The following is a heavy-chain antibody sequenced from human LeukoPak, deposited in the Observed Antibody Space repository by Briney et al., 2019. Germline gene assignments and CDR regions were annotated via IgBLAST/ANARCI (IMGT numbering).Heavy chain of an antibody. CDR2: ISGSGGST. CDR1: GFTFSSYA. Sequence: GGSLRLSCAASGFTFSSYAMSWVRQAPGKGLEWVSAISGSGGSTYYADSVKGRFTISRDNSKNTLYLQMNSLRAEDTAVYYGAKGGIAAAGKEYYFDYWGQGTLVTVSS. CDR3: AKGGIAAAGKEYYFDY. D-gene: IGHD6-13*01. V-gene: IGHV3-23*01. J-gene: IGHJ4*02.